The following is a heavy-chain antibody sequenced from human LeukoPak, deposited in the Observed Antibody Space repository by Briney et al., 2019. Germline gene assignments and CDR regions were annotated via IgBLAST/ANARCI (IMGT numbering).Heavy chain of an antibody. V-gene: IGHV4-31*03. Sequence: SETLTLTCTVSGDSISSGGYHWIRLPPHPGQGLVWIGYFYYSENTYYNPSHKSRVTISVDTSKNQFSLKLSSVTAADTAVYYCARGAGYSGYDYYYGMDVWGQGTTVTVSS. J-gene: IGHJ6*02. CDR1: GDSISSGGYH. CDR2: FYYSENT. D-gene: IGHD5-12*01. CDR3: ARGAGYSGYDYYYGMDV.